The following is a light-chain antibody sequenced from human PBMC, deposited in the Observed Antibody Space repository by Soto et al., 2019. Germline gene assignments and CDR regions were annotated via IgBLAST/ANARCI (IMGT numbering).Light chain of an antibody. CDR1: QSVSSY. J-gene: IGKJ4*01. V-gene: IGKV3-11*01. CDR3: QQRSNWPLT. CDR2: DAS. Sequence: DIVLTQSPATLSLSPGERATLSCRASQSVSSYLAWYQQKPGQAPRLLIYDASDRATGIPARFSGSGSGTDFTLTISSLEPADFAVYYCQQRSNWPLTFGGGTTVEIK.